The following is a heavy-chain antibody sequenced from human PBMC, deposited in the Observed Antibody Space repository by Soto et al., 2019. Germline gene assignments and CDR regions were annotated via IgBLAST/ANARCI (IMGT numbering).Heavy chain of an antibody. J-gene: IGHJ6*03. D-gene: IGHD3-10*01. V-gene: IGHV5-51*01. Sequence: GESLKISCKGSGYSFTSYWIGWVRQMPGKGLEWVGIIYPGDSDTRYSPSFQGQVTISADKSISTAYLQWSSLKASDTAMYYCARSFFPSGSYYNVNYYMDVWGKGTTVTVSS. CDR1: GYSFTSYW. CDR3: ARSFFPSGSYYNVNYYMDV. CDR2: IYPGDSDT.